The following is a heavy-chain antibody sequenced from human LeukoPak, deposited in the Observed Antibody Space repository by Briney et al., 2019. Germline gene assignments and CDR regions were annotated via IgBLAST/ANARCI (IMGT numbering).Heavy chain of an antibody. CDR3: ARDLGSGWYGFDY. Sequence: PGGSLRLSCAASGFTFSTYWMSWVRQAPGKGLEWVAVISYDGSNKYYADSVKGRFTISRDNSKNTLYLQMNSLRAEDTAVYYCARDLGSGWYGFDYWGQGTLVTVSS. CDR1: GFTFSTYW. CDR2: ISYDGSNK. V-gene: IGHV3-30-3*01. J-gene: IGHJ4*02. D-gene: IGHD6-19*01.